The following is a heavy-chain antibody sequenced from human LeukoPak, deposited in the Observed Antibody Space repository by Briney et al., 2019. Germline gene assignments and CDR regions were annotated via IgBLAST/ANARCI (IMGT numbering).Heavy chain of an antibody. D-gene: IGHD6-13*01. Sequence: QPGGSLRLSCAASGFAFSRYGMHWVRQAPGKGLELVAVIWDDGSNQKYADSVKGRFTISRDNSKNTLYLQMNSLRAEDTAVYYCARGRGSSWYFDYWGQGTLVTVSS. CDR3: ARGRGSSWYFDY. J-gene: IGHJ4*02. V-gene: IGHV3-33*01. CDR2: IWDDGSNQ. CDR1: GFAFSRYG.